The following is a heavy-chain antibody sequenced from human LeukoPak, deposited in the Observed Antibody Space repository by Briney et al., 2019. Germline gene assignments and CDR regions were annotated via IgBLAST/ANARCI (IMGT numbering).Heavy chain of an antibody. D-gene: IGHD2-2*01. CDR1: GYSINSGYY. Sequence: SSETLSLTCAVSGYSINSGYYWGWIRQPPAKGLEWIGNIYHSGSTYYNPSLKSRVTISVDTSKNQFSLKLSSVTAADTAVYYCARRYCSTTSCYFDYWGQGTLVTVSS. CDR2: IYHSGST. V-gene: IGHV4-38-2*01. J-gene: IGHJ4*02. CDR3: ARRYCSTTSCYFDY.